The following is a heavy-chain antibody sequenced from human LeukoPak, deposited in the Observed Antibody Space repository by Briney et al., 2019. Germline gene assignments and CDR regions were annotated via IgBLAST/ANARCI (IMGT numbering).Heavy chain of an antibody. CDR3: ARGKQQLDYFYYYGLDV. V-gene: IGHV3-30-3*01. CDR1: GFTFSNHA. J-gene: IGHJ6*02. D-gene: IGHD6-13*01. CDR2: ISYDGSSK. Sequence: GRSLRLSCAASGFTFSNHAIHWVRQAPGKGLEWVALISYDGSSKYYADSVKGRFTISRDNSKNTLSLQMNSLRVEDTAVYYCARGKQQLDYFYYYGLDVWGQGTTVTVSS.